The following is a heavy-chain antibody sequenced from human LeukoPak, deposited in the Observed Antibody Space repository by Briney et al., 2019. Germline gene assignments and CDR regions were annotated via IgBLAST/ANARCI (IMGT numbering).Heavy chain of an antibody. CDR2: ISGSGGST. CDR1: GFTFSSYA. Sequence: GGSLRLSCAVSGFTFSSYAMSWVRQAPGKGLEWVSAISGSGGSTYYADSVKGRFTISRDNSKNTLFLQMNSLRAEDTAVYYCAKKDGSGTENHFDYWGQGTLVTVSS. V-gene: IGHV3-23*01. CDR3: AKKDGSGTENHFDY. J-gene: IGHJ4*02. D-gene: IGHD3-10*01.